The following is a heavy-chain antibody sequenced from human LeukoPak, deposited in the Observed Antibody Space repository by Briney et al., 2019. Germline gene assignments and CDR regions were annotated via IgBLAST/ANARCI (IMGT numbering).Heavy chain of an antibody. V-gene: IGHV3-33*01. CDR3: ASKPPTYYDFRSGYYGGGYFDY. J-gene: IGHJ4*02. CDR1: GFNFGIYG. D-gene: IGHD3-3*01. CDR2: MWDDGTNE. Sequence: PGGSLRLSCTASGFNFGIYGMHWVRQAPGKGLEWVAVMWDDGTNEYYVESVKGRFTISRDNGKRTLYLQMNSLRVEDTAVYYCASKPPTYYDFRSGYYGGGYFDYWGQGTLVTVSS.